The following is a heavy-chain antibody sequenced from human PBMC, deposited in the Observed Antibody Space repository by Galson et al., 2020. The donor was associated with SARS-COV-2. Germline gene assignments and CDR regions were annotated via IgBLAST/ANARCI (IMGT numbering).Heavy chain of an antibody. V-gene: IGHV2-5*01. CDR2: IYWNDDK. CDR1: GFSLSTTDVG. J-gene: IGHJ1*01. Sequence: SGPTLVKPTQTLTLTCTFSGFSLSTTDVGVGWIRQPPGKALEWLALIYWNDDKRYSPSLKNRLSITKDTSNNQVVLTMTNMDPVDTATYYCAHTNYGSERQRYFHHWGQGTLVTVSS. CDR3: AHTNYGSERQRYFHH. D-gene: IGHD3-10*01.